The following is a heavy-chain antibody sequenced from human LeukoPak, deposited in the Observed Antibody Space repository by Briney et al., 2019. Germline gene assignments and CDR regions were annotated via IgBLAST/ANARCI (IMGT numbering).Heavy chain of an antibody. V-gene: IGHV3-23*01. J-gene: IGHJ6*02. CDR2: ISVGGGST. CDR1: GFTFSSYA. D-gene: IGHD2-2*01. Sequence: GGSLRLSCAASGFTFSSYAMSWVRQAPGKGLEWVSAISVGGGSTYYADSVKDRFTISRDNSKNTLYLQMNSLRAEDTAVYYCAKSIVVVPAAMYGYYYGMDVWGQGTTVTVSS. CDR3: AKSIVVVPAAMYGYYYGMDV.